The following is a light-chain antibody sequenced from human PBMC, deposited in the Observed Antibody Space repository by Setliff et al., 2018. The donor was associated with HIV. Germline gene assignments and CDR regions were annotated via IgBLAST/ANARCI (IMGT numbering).Light chain of an antibody. V-gene: IGLV2-14*03. CDR3: TSYTATNTLV. CDR1: SSDIGGYNY. CDR2: DVD. Sequence: QSALAQPASVSGSPGQTITISCTGTSSDIGGYNYVSWYQQHPGEAPRLIIYDVDNRPSGVSTRFSGSKSGNTASLTISGLQPEDEADYYCTSYTATNTLVFGSGTKVTVL. J-gene: IGLJ1*01.